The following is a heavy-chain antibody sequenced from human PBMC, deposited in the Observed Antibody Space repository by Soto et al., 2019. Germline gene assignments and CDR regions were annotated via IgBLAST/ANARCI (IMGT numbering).Heavy chain of an antibody. CDR3: VSGPGTTADY. CDR2: SDYTGST. V-gene: IGHV4-39*01. D-gene: IGHD1-1*01. Sequence: QLQLQESGPGLVKPSETLSLTCTVSGVSISSTSYYWGWIRQPPGKGLEGIGTSDYTGSTYYNPSLKSLVTISVDMYKNQCPLKVRSVTAADTAVYYCVSGPGTTADYWGQGTLVTVSS. J-gene: IGHJ4*02. CDR1: GVSISSTSYY.